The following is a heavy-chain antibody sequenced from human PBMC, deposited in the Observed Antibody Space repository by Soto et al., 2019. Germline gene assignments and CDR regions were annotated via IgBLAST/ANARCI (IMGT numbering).Heavy chain of an antibody. V-gene: IGHV4-31*03. Sequence: PSETLSLTCTVSGGSISSGGYYWSWIRQHPGKGLEWIGYIYYSGSTYYNPSLKSRVTISVDTSKNQFSLKLSSVTAADTAVYYCARLGGSIAARPFDYWGQGALVTVSS. D-gene: IGHD6-6*01. J-gene: IGHJ4*02. CDR1: GGSISSGGYY. CDR2: IYYSGST. CDR3: ARLGGSIAARPFDY.